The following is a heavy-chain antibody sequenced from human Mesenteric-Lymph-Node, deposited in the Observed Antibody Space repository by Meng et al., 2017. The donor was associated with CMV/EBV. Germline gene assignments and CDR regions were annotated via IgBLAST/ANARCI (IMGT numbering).Heavy chain of an antibody. J-gene: IGHJ4*02. Sequence: GGSLRLSCTVTGFSFRSYWMLWVRQVPGKGLVWVSYINSDGSTTTYADSVTGRFTISRDNAKNTRYLQMNSLRAEDTAVYFCARTHYDVWSGYTYYFDYWGQGTLVTVSS. CDR2: INSDGSTT. V-gene: IGHV3-74*01. D-gene: IGHD3-3*01. CDR1: GFSFRSYW. CDR3: ARTHYDVWSGYTYYFDY.